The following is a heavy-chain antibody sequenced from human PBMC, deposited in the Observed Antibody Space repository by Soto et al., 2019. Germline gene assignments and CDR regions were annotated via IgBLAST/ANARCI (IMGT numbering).Heavy chain of an antibody. V-gene: IGHV4-31*03. J-gene: IGHJ4*02. CDR1: GGSISSGGYY. D-gene: IGHD6-13*01. Sequence: QVQLQESGPGLVKPSQTLSLTCTVSGGSISSGGYYWSWIRQHPGKGLEWIGYIYYSGSTYYNPSLKSRVTISVDTSKNQFSLKLSAVTAADTAVYYCARLAAAGTPFDYWGQGTLVTVSS. CDR3: ARLAAAGTPFDY. CDR2: IYYSGST.